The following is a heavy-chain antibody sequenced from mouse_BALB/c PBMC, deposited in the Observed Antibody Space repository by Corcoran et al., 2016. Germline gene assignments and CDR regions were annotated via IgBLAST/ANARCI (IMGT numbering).Heavy chain of an antibody. CDR2: ILPGSGST. Sequence: QVQLQQSGAELMKPGASVKISCKATGYTFSSYWIEWVKQRPGHGLEWIGEILPGSGSTNYNEKFKGKATFTADTSSNTAYMQLSILTSEDSAVYYCARYYGSSYWFAYWGQGTLVTVSA. CDR3: ARYYGSSYWFAY. V-gene: IGHV1-9*01. D-gene: IGHD1-1*01. J-gene: IGHJ3*01. CDR1: GYTFSSYW.